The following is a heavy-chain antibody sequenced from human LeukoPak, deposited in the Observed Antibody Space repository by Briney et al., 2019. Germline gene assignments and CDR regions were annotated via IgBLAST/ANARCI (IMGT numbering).Heavy chain of an antibody. CDR2: INPSGGST. CDR3: ARNHNPDFWSAYTLEKANGYFDL. V-gene: IGHV1-46*01. CDR1: GGTFSSYA. J-gene: IGHJ2*01. D-gene: IGHD3-3*01. Sequence: AASVKVSCKASGGTFSSYAISWVRQAPGQGLEWMGIINPSGGSTSYAQKFQGRVTMTRDTSTSTVYMELSSLRSEDTAVYYCARNHNPDFWSAYTLEKANGYFDLWGRGTLVTVSS.